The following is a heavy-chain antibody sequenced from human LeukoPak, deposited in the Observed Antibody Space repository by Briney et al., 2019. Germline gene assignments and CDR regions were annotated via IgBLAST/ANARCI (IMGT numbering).Heavy chain of an antibody. Sequence: GGSLRLSCAASGFTFSRHAMHWVRQAPGKGLEYVPAISSNGGSTYYANSVKGRFTISRDNSKNTLYLQMGSLRAEDMAVYYCAREAVGAAIDYWGQGTLVTVSS. CDR1: GFTFSRHA. V-gene: IGHV3-64*01. CDR3: AREAVGAAIDY. D-gene: IGHD1-26*01. J-gene: IGHJ4*02. CDR2: ISSNGGST.